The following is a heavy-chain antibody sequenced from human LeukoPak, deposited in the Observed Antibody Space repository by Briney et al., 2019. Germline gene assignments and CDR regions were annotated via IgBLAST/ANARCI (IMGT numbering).Heavy chain of an antibody. CDR2: ISSRSSYI. V-gene: IGHV3-21*01. CDR1: GFTFSSYA. J-gene: IGHJ6*03. CDR3: ARDAQWLVPEGYYYYMDV. D-gene: IGHD6-19*01. Sequence: GGSLRLSCAASGFTFSSYAMSWFRQAPGKGLERVSSISSRSSYIFYADSVKGRFTIPRDNAKNSLYLQMNSLGAEDTAVYYCARDAQWLVPEGYYYYMDVWGKGTTVTVS.